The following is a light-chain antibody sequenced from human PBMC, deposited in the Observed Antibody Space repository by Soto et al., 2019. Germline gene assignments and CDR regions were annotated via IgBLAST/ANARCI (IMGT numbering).Light chain of an antibody. V-gene: IGKV1-5*03. CDR1: QSISVW. Sequence: DIQMTQSPSTLSASVGDRVTITCRASQSISVWLAWYQQKAGKAPNLLIYKASRLESGVPSRFSGSGSETEFTLTISGLQPGDSATYYCQQYNIYSPTFGQGTKVYIK. CDR3: QQYNIYSPT. CDR2: KAS. J-gene: IGKJ1*01.